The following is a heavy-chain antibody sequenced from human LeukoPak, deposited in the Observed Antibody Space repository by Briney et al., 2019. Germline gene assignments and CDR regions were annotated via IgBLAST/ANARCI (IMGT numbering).Heavy chain of an antibody. V-gene: IGHV3-23*01. Sequence: GGSLRLSCVASGFTFSSYAMAWVRQAPGKGLEWVSVINESGGTTYYAAFVKGRFTISRDSSKNTLYLQLSSLRAEDTALYYCAKDDSTSLNWFDPWGQGTLVTVSS. CDR2: INESGGTT. CDR1: GFTFSSYA. J-gene: IGHJ5*02. CDR3: AKDDSTSLNWFDP. D-gene: IGHD3-16*02.